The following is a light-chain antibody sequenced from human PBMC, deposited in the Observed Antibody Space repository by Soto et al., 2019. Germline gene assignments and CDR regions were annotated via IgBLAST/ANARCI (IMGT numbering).Light chain of an antibody. CDR2: EVS. CDR3: QHDGGGST. V-gene: IGKV1-5*01. CDR1: QSISRW. Sequence: DIQMTQSPSTLSASVGDRVTITCRASQSISRWLAWYQQKPGKAPKVLIYEVSSLESGVPSRFSGSGSGTEFTLTINSLQPDDFATYYCQHDGGGSTFGQGTKVEIK. J-gene: IGKJ1*01.